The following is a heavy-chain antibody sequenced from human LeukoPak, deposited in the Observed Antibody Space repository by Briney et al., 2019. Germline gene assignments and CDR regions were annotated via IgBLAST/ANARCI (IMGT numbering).Heavy chain of an antibody. CDR1: GFTFSSYA. V-gene: IGHV3-23*01. CDR2: ISGSGSST. Sequence: GGSLRLSCAASGFTFSSYAMNWVRQAPGKGLEWVSTISGSGSSTYYADSVKGRFTISRDNAKNSLYLQMNSLRAEDTALYYCAKDQSPSIAAAGSDYWGQGTLVTVSS. J-gene: IGHJ4*02. D-gene: IGHD6-13*01. CDR3: AKDQSPSIAAAGSDY.